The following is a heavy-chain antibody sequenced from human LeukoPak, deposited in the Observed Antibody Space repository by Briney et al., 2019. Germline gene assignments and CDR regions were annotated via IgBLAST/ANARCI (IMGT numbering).Heavy chain of an antibody. Sequence: PGGSLRLSCAASGFTFSNYWMSWVRQAPGKGLEWVANIKNDGNKKYYVDSVKGRFTISRDNAKNSLYLQMNSLRVEDTAVYYCARDVGSSGYGYSGDAFDIWGQGTMVTVSS. CDR2: IKNDGNKK. CDR3: ARDVGSSGYGYSGDAFDI. CDR1: GFTFSNYW. D-gene: IGHD3-22*01. V-gene: IGHV3-7*01. J-gene: IGHJ3*02.